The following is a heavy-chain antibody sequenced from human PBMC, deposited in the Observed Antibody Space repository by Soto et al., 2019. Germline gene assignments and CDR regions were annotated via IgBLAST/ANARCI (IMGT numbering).Heavy chain of an antibody. V-gene: IGHV1-3*01. CDR1: GYTFTSYA. Sequence: QVQLVQSGAEVKKPGASVKVSCKASGYTFTSYAMHWVRQAPGQRLEWMGWINAGNGNTKYSQKFQGRVTITRDTSASTDYMELSSLRSEDTAVYYCARDRGGGRHWNYFDYWGQGTLVTVSS. D-gene: IGHD3-10*01. CDR3: ARDRGGGRHWNYFDY. J-gene: IGHJ4*02. CDR2: INAGNGNT.